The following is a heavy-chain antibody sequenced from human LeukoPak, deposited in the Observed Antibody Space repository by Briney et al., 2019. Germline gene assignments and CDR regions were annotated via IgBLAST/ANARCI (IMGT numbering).Heavy chain of an antibody. CDR2: IYPGDSDT. J-gene: IGHJ5*02. CDR1: GYSFTSYW. V-gene: IGHV5-51*01. D-gene: IGHD2-2*02. CDR3: ARRGGGCSSTSCYNYWFDP. Sequence: PGESLKISCKGSGYSFTSYWIGWVRQMPGKGLEWMGIIYPGDSDTRYSPSFQGQVTISADKSISTAYLQWSSLKTSDTAMYYCARRGGGCSSTSCYNYWFDPWAREPWSPSPQ.